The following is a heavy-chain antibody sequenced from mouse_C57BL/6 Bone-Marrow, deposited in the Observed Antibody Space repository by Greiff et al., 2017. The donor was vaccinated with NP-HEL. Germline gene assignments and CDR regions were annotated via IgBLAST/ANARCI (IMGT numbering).Heavy chain of an antibody. CDR3: ARIPLFAWFAY. D-gene: IGHD1-1*02. V-gene: IGHV8-8*01. Sequence: QVTLKESGPGMLQPSQTLSLTCSFSGFSLSTFGMGVGWIRQPSGKGLEWLAHIWWDDDKYYNPALKSGLTTSKDTSKNPVFLKIAHAVTADTATYYCARIPLFAWFAYWGQGTLVTVSA. J-gene: IGHJ3*01. CDR1: GFSLSTFGMG. CDR2: IWWDDDK.